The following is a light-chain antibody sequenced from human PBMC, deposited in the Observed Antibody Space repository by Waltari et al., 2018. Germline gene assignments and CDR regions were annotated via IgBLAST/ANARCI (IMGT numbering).Light chain of an antibody. Sequence: QSILTQPPSVSGAPGQRVTISCTGSSSNIGATYGVHWYQQLPGTAPKLLIYGHRNRPSGVPDRFSGSKSGTSAALAITGLQAEDEADYYCQSYDSSLSVVVFGGGTKLTVL. V-gene: IGLV1-40*01. CDR1: SSNIGATYG. CDR2: GHR. J-gene: IGLJ2*01. CDR3: QSYDSSLSVVV.